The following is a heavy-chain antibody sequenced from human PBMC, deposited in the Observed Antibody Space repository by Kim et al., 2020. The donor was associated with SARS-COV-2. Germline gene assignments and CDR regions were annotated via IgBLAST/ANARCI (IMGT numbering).Heavy chain of an antibody. CDR1: GGSMNDYY. D-gene: IGHD6-6*01. Sequence: SETLSLTCTVSGGSMNDYYWNWIRQPPGKGLEWIGYMHYSGSTSYNPSLKSRVTISVDTSKNQFSLKMTSVTAADTAVYYCARSRQLRGGLDYWGQGTL. CDR3: ARSRQLRGGLDY. CDR2: MHYSGST. J-gene: IGHJ4*02. V-gene: IGHV4-59*13.